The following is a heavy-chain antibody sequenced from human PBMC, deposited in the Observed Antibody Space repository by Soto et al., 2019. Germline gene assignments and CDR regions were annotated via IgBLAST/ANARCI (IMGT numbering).Heavy chain of an antibody. D-gene: IGHD2-8*01. CDR2: IYPGDSDT. CDR3: ARLNDRSWYVDY. CDR1: GHSFTSHW. V-gene: IGHV5-51*01. J-gene: IGHJ4*02. Sequence: GESLKISCWGSGHSFTSHWIGWVRQMPGKGLEWMGIIYPGDSDTTYSPSFQGQVTISADKSISTAYLQWSSLKASDTAMYYCARLNDRSWYVDYWGQGNLVTVSS.